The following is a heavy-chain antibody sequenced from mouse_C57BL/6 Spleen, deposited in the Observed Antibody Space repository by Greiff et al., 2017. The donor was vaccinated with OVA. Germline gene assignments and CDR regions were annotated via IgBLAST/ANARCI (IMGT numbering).Heavy chain of an antibody. Sequence: EVKVEESGGGLVKPGGSLKLSCAASGFTFSDYGMHWVRQAPEKGLEWVAYISSGSSTIYYADTVKGRFTISRDNAKNTLFLQMTSLRSEDTAMYYCARSTIVTTRGFAYWGQGTLVTVSA. CDR1: GFTFSDYG. CDR2: ISSGSSTI. D-gene: IGHD2-5*01. CDR3: ARSTIVTTRGFAY. V-gene: IGHV5-17*01. J-gene: IGHJ3*01.